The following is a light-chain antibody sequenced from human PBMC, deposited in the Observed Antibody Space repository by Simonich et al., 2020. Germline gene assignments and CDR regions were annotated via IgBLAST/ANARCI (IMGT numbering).Light chain of an antibody. CDR2: GNS. J-gene: IGLJ3*02. Sequence: QSVLTQPPSVSGAPGQRVTISCTGSSSNIGAGYDVHWYQQLPGTAPKLLIYGNSNRPPGVPGLFSGSKAGTSASLAITGLQAEDEADYYCQSYDSSLSGWVFGGGTKLTVL. CDR1: SSNIGAGYD. V-gene: IGLV1-40*01. CDR3: QSYDSSLSGWV.